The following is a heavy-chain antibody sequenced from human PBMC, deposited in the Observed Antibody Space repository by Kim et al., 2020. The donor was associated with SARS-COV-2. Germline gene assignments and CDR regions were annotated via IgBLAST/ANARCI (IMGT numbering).Heavy chain of an antibody. CDR2: STI. D-gene: IGHD3-10*01. J-gene: IGHJ4*02. CDR3: ALGSGALDY. V-gene: IGHV3-11*01. Sequence: STIYYADSVKGRFTIARDNAKNSLYLQMNSLRAEDTAVYYCALGSGALDYWGQGTLVTVSS.